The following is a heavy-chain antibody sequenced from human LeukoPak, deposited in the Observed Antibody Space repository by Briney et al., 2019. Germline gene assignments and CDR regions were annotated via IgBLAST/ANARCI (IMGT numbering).Heavy chain of an antibody. J-gene: IGHJ4*02. V-gene: IGHV3-30*02. Sequence: GGSLRLSCAASGFTFSTSVMHWVRQAPGKGLEWLSFIRFDGSEKYYADSVKARFSISRDNSMNTLYLQMNSLRPEDTAVYYCAKQGLVPATAGDWGQGTLVTVSS. D-gene: IGHD2-2*01. CDR3: AKQGLVPATAGD. CDR2: IRFDGSEK. CDR1: GFTFSTSV.